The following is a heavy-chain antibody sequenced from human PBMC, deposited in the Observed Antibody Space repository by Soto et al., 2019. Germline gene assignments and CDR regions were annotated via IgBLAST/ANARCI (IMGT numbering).Heavy chain of an antibody. D-gene: IGHD5-12*01. J-gene: IGHJ4*02. CDR1: GYSFTSYW. CDR2: IYSGDSDT. Sequence: EVQLVQSGAEVKKPGESLKISCKGSGYSFTSYWIGWVRQMPGKGLEWMGIIYSGDSDTRYSPAFQGQVTISADKSISTAYLQWSSLKASDTAMYYCARLRSGYRRSAAGFYYWGQGTLVTVSS. CDR3: ARLRSGYRRSAAGFYY. V-gene: IGHV5-51*03.